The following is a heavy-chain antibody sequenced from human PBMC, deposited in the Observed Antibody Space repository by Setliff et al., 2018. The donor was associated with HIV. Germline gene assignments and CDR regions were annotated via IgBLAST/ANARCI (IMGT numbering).Heavy chain of an antibody. Sequence: GGSLRLSCAASGFTFSSHWMSWIRQAPGKGLEWVATISGSGTSTYYVDSVKGRFTISRDNSKNTLYLQLSSLRAEDTAVYYCAKGGANGWYGGYFQHWGQGTLVTVSS. D-gene: IGHD6-19*01. CDR2: ISGSGTST. CDR3: AKGGANGWYGGYFQH. CDR1: GFTFSSHW. V-gene: IGHV3-23*01. J-gene: IGHJ1*01.